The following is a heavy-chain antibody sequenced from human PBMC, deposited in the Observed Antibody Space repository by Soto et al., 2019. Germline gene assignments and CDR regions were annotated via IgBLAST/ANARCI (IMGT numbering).Heavy chain of an antibody. CDR1: GFSVSTHV. D-gene: IGHD3-22*01. Sequence: QVQLVESGGGVVQPGRSLRLSCTASGFSVSTHVIHWVRQAPGKGLEWVAVLWYDGSREYYAESVKGQFTISRDNSKNTMYLQMNSLRAEDTAVYYCARVPRYDTWYFDYWGQGTLATVSS. J-gene: IGHJ4*02. V-gene: IGHV3-33*01. CDR3: ARVPRYDTWYFDY. CDR2: LWYDGSRE.